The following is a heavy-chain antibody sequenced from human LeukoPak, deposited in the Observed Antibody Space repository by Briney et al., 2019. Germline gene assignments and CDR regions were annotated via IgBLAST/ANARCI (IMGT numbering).Heavy chain of an antibody. Sequence: GESLKISCKGSGYSFTSYWIAWLRQMPGKGLEWMGIIYPGDSDTRYSPSFQGQVTISADRSISTAYLQWSSLKASDTAMYYCARPDNLPNAFDIWGQGTMVTVPS. CDR2: IYPGDSDT. V-gene: IGHV5-51*01. D-gene: IGHD1-1*01. CDR3: ARPDNLPNAFDI. J-gene: IGHJ3*02. CDR1: GYSFTSYW.